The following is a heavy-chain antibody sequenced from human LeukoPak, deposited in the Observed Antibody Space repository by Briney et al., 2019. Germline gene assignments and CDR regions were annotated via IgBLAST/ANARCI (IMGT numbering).Heavy chain of an antibody. V-gene: IGHV1-24*01. Sequence: GASVKVSCKAFGHTLKDLSIHWVRQAPGKGLEWLGGFDPEDDERMYAPKFQGRVTVTEDNSIDTAYMELTSLSSDDTGVYYCSTETAGNYRGQGTLVTVSS. J-gene: IGHJ4*02. CDR1: GHTLKDLS. CDR3: STETAGNY. CDR2: FDPEDDER.